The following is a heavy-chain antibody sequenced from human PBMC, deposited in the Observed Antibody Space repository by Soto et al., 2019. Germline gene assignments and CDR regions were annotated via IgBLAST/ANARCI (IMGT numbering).Heavy chain of an antibody. J-gene: IGHJ4*02. D-gene: IGHD3-16*02. V-gene: IGHV3-30-3*01. Sequence: GGSLRLSCAASGFTFSSYAMHWVRQAPGKGLEWVAVISYDGSNKYYADSVKGRFTISRDNSKNTLYLQMNNLRAEDTAVYYCARDGIKYGGVIVNFEYWGQGTLVTVSS. CDR3: ARDGIKYGGVIVNFEY. CDR2: ISYDGSNK. CDR1: GFTFSSYA.